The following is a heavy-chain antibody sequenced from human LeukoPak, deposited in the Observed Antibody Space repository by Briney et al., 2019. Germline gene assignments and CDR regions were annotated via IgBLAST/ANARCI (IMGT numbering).Heavy chain of an antibody. J-gene: IGHJ4*02. Sequence: GGSLRLSCAASGFTVITNDMTWVRQAPGKGLEWVSVLYSDGDTKYADSVQGRFTISRDNSKNTPYLEMNSLSPDDTAVYYCARGVEPLAANTLAYWGQGTLVTVSS. CDR2: LYSDGDT. CDR3: ARGVEPLAANTLAY. D-gene: IGHD1-14*01. CDR1: GFTVITND. V-gene: IGHV3-53*01.